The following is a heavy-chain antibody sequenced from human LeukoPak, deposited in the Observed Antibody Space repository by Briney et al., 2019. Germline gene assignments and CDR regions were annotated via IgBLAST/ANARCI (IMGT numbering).Heavy chain of an antibody. Sequence: QPGRSLRLSCAASGFTFSSYGMHWIRQAPGKGLEWVAFIRYDGSNKHYADSVKGRFTISRDNSKNTLYLQMNSLRAEDTAVYYCARDLTNYYGMDVWGQGTTVTVSS. D-gene: IGHD3-9*01. J-gene: IGHJ6*02. CDR3: ARDLTNYYGMDV. CDR1: GFTFSSYG. V-gene: IGHV3-33*08. CDR2: IRYDGSNK.